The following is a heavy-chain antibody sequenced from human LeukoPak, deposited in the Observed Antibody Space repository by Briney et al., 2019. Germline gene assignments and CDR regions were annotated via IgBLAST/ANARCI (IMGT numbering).Heavy chain of an antibody. CDR2: INHSGST. J-gene: IGHJ6*02. CDR3: ARGPYYDFWRGYRYYYYYGMDV. V-gene: IGHV4-34*01. D-gene: IGHD3-3*01. CDR1: GGSFSGYY. Sequence: PSETLSLTCAVYGGSFSGYYWSWIRQPPGKGLEWIGEINHSGSTNYNPSLKSRVTISVDTSKNQFSLKLSSVTAADTAVYYCARGPYYDFWRGYRYYYYYGMDVWGQGTTVTVSS.